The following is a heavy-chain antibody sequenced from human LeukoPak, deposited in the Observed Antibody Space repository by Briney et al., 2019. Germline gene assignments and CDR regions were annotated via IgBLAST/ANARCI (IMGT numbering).Heavy chain of an antibody. V-gene: IGHV4-38-2*02. CDR2: IYYSGST. J-gene: IGHJ4*02. CDR3: AREVAGLTSYYFDY. CDR1: GYSISSGYY. Sequence: SETLSLTCTVSGYSISSGYYWGWIRQPPGKGLEWIGSIYYSGSTYYNPSLKSRVTISVDTSKNQFSLKLSSVTAADTAVYYCAREVAGLTSYYFDYWGQGTLVTVSS.